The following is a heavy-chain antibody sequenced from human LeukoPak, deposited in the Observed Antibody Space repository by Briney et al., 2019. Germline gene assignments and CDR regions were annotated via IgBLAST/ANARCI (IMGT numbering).Heavy chain of an antibody. Sequence: PGGSLRLSCAASGFTFSSHALHWVRQAPGKGLEWVAVISSDGSYKYYADSVKGRFTISRDNAKNSLYLQMNSLRAEDTAVYYCARERHRRNYYDTSGYPWWGQGTLVTVSS. CDR2: ISSDGSYK. CDR1: GFTFSSHA. CDR3: ARERHRRNYYDTSGYPW. V-gene: IGHV3-30*04. D-gene: IGHD3-22*01. J-gene: IGHJ4*02.